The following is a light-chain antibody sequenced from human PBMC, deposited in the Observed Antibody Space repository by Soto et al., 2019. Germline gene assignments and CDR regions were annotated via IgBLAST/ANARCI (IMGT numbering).Light chain of an antibody. Sequence: EIVLTQSPGTLSLSPGERATLSCRASQTLSNSFIAWYQQKPGQAPRLLIYDTSSRATGVPDRYSARGSGTDFTLTISRLEPEDFAVYYCQQYGTSRVTFGQGTRLEIK. CDR1: QTLSNSF. J-gene: IGKJ5*01. CDR3: QQYGTSRVT. CDR2: DTS. V-gene: IGKV3-20*01.